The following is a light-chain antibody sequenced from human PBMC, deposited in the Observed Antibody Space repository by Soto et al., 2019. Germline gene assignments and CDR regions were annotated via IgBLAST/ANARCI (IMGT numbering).Light chain of an antibody. Sequence: QSVLTQPASVSGSPGQSITICCTGNSGDIGSYNRVSWYQQHPGKAPKLIIYEVTARPSGVSNRFSGSKSGNTASLTISGLQAEDEAEYYCSSYTNINTRACVFGTGTKVTVL. CDR3: SSYTNINTRACV. V-gene: IGLV2-14*01. CDR2: EVT. J-gene: IGLJ1*01. CDR1: SGDIGSYNR.